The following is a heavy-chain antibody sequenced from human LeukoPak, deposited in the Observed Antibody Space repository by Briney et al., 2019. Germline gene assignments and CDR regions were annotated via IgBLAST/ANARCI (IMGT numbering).Heavy chain of an antibody. Sequence: SVKVSCKASGGTFSSYAISWVRQAPGQGLEWLGGIIPKSSTTKYAQNFQGRVTITVDESTSTAFMELRSLRPEDTAIYYCARPRTYYDSWRGHPPFDYWGQGTLVTVSS. D-gene: IGHD3-3*01. V-gene: IGHV1-69*13. CDR1: GGTFSSYA. CDR3: ARPRTYYDSWRGHPPFDY. J-gene: IGHJ4*02. CDR2: IIPKSSTT.